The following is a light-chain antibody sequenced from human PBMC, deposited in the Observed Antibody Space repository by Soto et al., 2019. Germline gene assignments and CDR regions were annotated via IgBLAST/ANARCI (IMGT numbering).Light chain of an antibody. CDR2: GAS. CDR3: QHYGSSPPFT. Sequence: EIVLTQSPGTLSLSPGERATLACRASQSVTSSYLAWYQQKPGQATRLLIYGASNRATGIPDRFSGSGSGTDFILTISRLEPEDVAVYYCQHYGSSPPFTFGPGTKVDIK. J-gene: IGKJ3*01. V-gene: IGKV3-20*01. CDR1: QSVTSSY.